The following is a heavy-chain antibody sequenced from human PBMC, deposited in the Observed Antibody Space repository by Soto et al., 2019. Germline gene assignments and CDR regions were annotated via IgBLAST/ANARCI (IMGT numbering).Heavy chain of an antibody. V-gene: IGHV1-46*01. CDR1: GYTFATYY. CDR3: ARSFGPRSYWYFIMDV. CDR2: INPSGGRT. J-gene: IGHJ6*02. D-gene: IGHD3-10*01. Sequence: ASVKVSCKASGYTFATYYMHWVRQAPGQGLEWMGVINPSGGRTSYAQMFQGRVTMNRDTSTSTVFMELSSLRSEDTAVYYCARSFGPRSYWYFIMDVWGQGTTVTVSS.